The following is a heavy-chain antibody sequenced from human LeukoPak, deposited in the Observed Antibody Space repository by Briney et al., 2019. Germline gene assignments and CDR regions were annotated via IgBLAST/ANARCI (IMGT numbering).Heavy chain of an antibody. CDR1: GFTFSSYA. J-gene: IGHJ3*02. Sequence: GGSLRLSCAASGFTFSSYAMHWVRQAPGKGLEWVAVISYDGSNKYYADSVKGRFTISRDNSKNTLYLQMNSLRAEDTAVYYCARYWDTAMGMVHAFDIWGQGTMVTVSS. D-gene: IGHD5-18*01. CDR2: ISYDGSNK. V-gene: IGHV3-30*04. CDR3: ARYWDTAMGMVHAFDI.